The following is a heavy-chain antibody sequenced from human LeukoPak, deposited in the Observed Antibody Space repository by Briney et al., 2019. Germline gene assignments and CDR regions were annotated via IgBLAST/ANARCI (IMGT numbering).Heavy chain of an antibody. J-gene: IGHJ4*02. Sequence: PGRSLRLSCAASGFTFSSYGMHWVRQAPGKGLEWVAVIWYDGSNKYYADSVKGRFTISRDNPKNTLYLQMNSLRVEDTAVYYCAKGLPAAMTFDYWGQGTLVTVSS. D-gene: IGHD2-2*01. CDR3: AKGLPAAMTFDY. CDR1: GFTFSSYG. V-gene: IGHV3-33*06. CDR2: IWYDGSNK.